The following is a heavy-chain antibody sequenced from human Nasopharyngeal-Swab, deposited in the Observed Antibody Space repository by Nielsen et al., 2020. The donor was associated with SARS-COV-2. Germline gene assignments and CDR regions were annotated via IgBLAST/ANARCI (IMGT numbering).Heavy chain of an antibody. J-gene: IGHJ4*02. CDR1: GGSISSGSYY. D-gene: IGHD6-13*01. CDR3: ARDPGNYFDY. Sequence: SETLSLTCTVSGGSISSGSYYWSWIRQPAGKGLEWIGRIYTSGSTNYNPSLKSRVTISVDTSKNQFSLKLSSVTAADTAVNYCARDPGNYFDYWGQGTLVTVSS. CDR2: IYTSGST. V-gene: IGHV4-61*02.